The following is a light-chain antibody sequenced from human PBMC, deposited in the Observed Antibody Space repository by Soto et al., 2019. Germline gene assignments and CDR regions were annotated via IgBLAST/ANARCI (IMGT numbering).Light chain of an antibody. V-gene: IGKV3-11*01. CDR2: GAS. Sequence: EIVLTQSPATLSLPPGERATLSCRASQSVSRFLGWYQQKRGQAPRLLLYGASIRATGIPDRFSGSGSGTDFTLTISRLEPADFAVYYCQQRSNWPPITFGQGTRLEI. J-gene: IGKJ5*01. CDR3: QQRSNWPPIT. CDR1: QSVSRF.